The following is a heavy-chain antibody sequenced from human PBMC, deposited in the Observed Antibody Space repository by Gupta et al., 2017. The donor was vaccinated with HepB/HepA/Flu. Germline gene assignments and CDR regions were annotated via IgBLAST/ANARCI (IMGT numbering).Heavy chain of an antibody. J-gene: IGHJ3*02. Sequence: DVQLLESGGGLVSPGGSLRLSCTASGFHFSKYAMGWVRQTPGKGLQWVSAISGRADYTFDEDSVRGQFSCSRDNSRNTLYLQMNTVRVEDTGIYYCARGPTIFGAGIDALDMWGQGTMVTVSP. CDR2: ISGRADYT. V-gene: IGHV3-23*01. D-gene: IGHD3-3*01. CDR3: ARGPTIFGAGIDALDM. CDR1: GFHFSKYA.